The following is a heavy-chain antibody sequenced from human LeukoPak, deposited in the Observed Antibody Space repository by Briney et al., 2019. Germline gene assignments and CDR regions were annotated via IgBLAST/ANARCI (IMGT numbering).Heavy chain of an antibody. CDR2: ISPDGSDK. CDR1: GFTFSSYG. Sequence: GGSLRLSCAASGFTFSSYGMHWVRQAPGKGLEWVGTISPDGSDKYYVDSVKGRFTISRDNAKTSLYLQINSLRADDTALYFCARGIVVVVGASDHFDYWGQGTLITVSS. D-gene: IGHD2-15*01. V-gene: IGHV3-7*01. J-gene: IGHJ4*02. CDR3: ARGIVVVVGASDHFDY.